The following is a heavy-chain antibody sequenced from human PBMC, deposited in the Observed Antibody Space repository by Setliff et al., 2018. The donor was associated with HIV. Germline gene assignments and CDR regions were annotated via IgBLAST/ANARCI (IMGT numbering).Heavy chain of an antibody. Sequence: KVSCKASRGTFNRYTISWVRQAPGQGLEWMGGIIPMYGTTKYAKKFQGRVTLTADESTSTAYMELSGLKSEDTALYYCASAPPDIVATNDNWYFDVWGRGTLVTVS. D-gene: IGHD5-12*01. CDR3: ASAPPDIVATNDNWYFDV. CDR1: RGTFNRYT. V-gene: IGHV1-69*01. J-gene: IGHJ2*01. CDR2: IIPMYGTT.